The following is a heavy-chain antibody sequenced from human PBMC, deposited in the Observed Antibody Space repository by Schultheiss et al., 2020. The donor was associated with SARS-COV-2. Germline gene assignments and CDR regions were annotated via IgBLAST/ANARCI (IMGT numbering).Heavy chain of an antibody. V-gene: IGHV4-39*07. J-gene: IGHJ3*02. Sequence: SETLSLTCTVSGGSISSSSYYWSWIRQPPGKGLEWIGEINHSGSTNYNPSLKSRVTISVDTSKNQFSLKLSSVTAADTAVYYCARAAYGDYVGAFDIWGQGTMVTVSS. CDR3: ARAAYGDYVGAFDI. CDR1: GGSISSSSYY. D-gene: IGHD4-17*01. CDR2: INHSGST.